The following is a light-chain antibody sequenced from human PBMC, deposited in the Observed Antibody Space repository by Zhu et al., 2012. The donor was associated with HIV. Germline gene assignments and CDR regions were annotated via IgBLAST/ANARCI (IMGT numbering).Light chain of an antibody. CDR2: GAS. J-gene: IGKJ1*01. CDR1: QSVSSLY. CDR3: QQYASSPWT. V-gene: IGKV3-20*01. Sequence: EIVLTQSPGTLSLSPGERATLSCRASQSVSSLYLAWYQQKSGQAPRLLIYGASSRATGIPDRFSGSGSGTDFILTISRLEPEDFAVYYCQQYASSPWTFGQGTMLEIK.